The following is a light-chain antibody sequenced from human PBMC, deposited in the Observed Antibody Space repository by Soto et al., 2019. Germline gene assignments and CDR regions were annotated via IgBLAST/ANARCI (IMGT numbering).Light chain of an antibody. V-gene: IGKV1-9*01. CDR1: QDINSF. J-gene: IGKJ3*01. CDR3: QQSAT. Sequence: IQLTQSPSSLSASVGARVTITCRASQDINSFLAWYQQKPGKAPKLLIYAASTLQSGVPSRFSGSGSGTDFTLTISRLEPEDFAVYYCQQSATFGPGTKVDIK. CDR2: AAS.